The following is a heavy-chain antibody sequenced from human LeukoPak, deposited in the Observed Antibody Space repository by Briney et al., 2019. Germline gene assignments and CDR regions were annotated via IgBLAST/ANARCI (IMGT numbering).Heavy chain of an antibody. CDR3: AKDTWSRTGYSSGFDY. D-gene: IGHD6-19*01. Sequence: PGGSLRLSCAASGFTFSGFWMHWVRQAPGKGLVWVSCISFDGSDATYADSVKGRFTISRDNSKNTLYLQMNSLRAEDTAVYYCAKDTWSRTGYSSGFDYWGQGTLVTVSS. CDR2: ISFDGSDA. CDR1: GFTFSGFW. J-gene: IGHJ4*02. V-gene: IGHV3-74*01.